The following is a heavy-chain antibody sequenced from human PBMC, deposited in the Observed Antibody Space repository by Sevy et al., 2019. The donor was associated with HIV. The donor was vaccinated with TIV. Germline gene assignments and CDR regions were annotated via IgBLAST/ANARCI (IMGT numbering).Heavy chain of an antibody. D-gene: IGHD2-15*01. Sequence: GGSLRLSCAASAFTVSSNYMSWVRQAPGKGLEWVSVIYSGGSTYYADSVKGRFTISRDNSKTTLYLQMNSLRAEDTAVYYCAREDIVLGEGNYYGMDVWGQGTTVTVSS. CDR1: AFTVSSNY. J-gene: IGHJ6*02. CDR3: AREDIVLGEGNYYGMDV. CDR2: IYSGGST. V-gene: IGHV3-53*01.